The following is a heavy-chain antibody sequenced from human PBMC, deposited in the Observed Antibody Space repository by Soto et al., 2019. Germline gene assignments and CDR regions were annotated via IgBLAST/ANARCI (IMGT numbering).Heavy chain of an antibody. CDR3: AREARYSSSWDGNY. J-gene: IGHJ4*02. V-gene: IGHV3-53*02. D-gene: IGHD6-13*01. Sequence: EVQLVETGGGLIQPGGSLRLSCAASGFTVSSNYMSWVRQAPGKGLEWVSVIYSGGSTYYADSVKGRFTISRDNAKNTLYLQMNSLRAEDTSVYYCAREARYSSSWDGNYWCQGTLVTVSS. CDR1: GFTVSSNY. CDR2: IYSGGST.